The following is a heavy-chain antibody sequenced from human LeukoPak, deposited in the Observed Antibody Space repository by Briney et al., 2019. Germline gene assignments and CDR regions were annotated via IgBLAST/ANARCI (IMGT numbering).Heavy chain of an antibody. CDR2: IYYSGKT. J-gene: IGHJ3*02. CDR3: ARFVVTAIPDAFDI. Sequence: SETLSLTCTVSGGSISSYYWSWIRQPPGKGLEWIGYIYYSGKTNYNPSLKSRVTISVDTSKNQFSLKLSSVTAVDTAVYYCARFVVTAIPDAFDIWGQGTMVTVSS. CDR1: GGSISSYY. V-gene: IGHV4-59*01. D-gene: IGHD2-21*02.